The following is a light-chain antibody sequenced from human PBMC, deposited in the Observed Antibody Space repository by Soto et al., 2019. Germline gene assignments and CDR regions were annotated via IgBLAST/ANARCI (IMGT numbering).Light chain of an antibody. CDR1: SSDVGGYNY. Sequence: QSALTQPASVSGSPGQSITISCTGTSSDVGGYNYVSWYQQHPGKAPKLMIYEVSNRPSGVSNRFSGSKSGNTASLTISGLQAEDEADYYCSSYTSSSTLLYVFGTGTKLTGL. CDR2: EVS. J-gene: IGLJ1*01. V-gene: IGLV2-14*01. CDR3: SSYTSSSTLLYV.